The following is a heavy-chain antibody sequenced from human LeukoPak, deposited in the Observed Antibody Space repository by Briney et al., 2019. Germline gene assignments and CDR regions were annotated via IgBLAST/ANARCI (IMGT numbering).Heavy chain of an antibody. CDR3: ARDEGTVSSD. J-gene: IGHJ4*02. D-gene: IGHD4-11*01. CDR1: GGSISGDIYS. Sequence: SETLSLTCTVSGGSISGDIYSWSWIRQPAGKGLEWIGRIYTSGSTNYNPSLKSRVTMSVDTSKNQFSLKLSSVTAADTAVYYCARDEGTVSSDWGQGTLVTVSS. CDR2: IYTSGST. V-gene: IGHV4-61*02.